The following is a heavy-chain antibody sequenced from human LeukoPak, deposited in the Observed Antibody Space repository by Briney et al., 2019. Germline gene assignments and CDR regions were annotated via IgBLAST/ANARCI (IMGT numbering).Heavy chain of an antibody. CDR2: INPNSGGT. CDR1: GYTFTDYY. CDR3: ARARWQLVPYFDS. Sequence: ASVKVSCKASGYTFTDYYMHWVRQAPGQGLEWMGWINPNSGGTNFAQKFQGRVAMTRDTSISTAYLELGSLRSDDTSVYFCARARWQLVPYFDSWGQGTLVTVSS. J-gene: IGHJ4*02. V-gene: IGHV1-2*02. D-gene: IGHD6-6*01.